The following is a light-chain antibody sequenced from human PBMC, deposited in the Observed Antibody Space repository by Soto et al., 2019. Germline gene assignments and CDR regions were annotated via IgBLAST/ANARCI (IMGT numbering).Light chain of an antibody. CDR3: QQYYNWPQLT. CDR2: GAY. Sequence: IVMAQSPATLSLSPGETATLSCRASQSVSSSLAWYQQKPGQAPRLLISGAYTRATGIPARFSGSGSGTEFTLTISGLQSEDFAVYYCQQYYNWPQLTFGGGTKVDIK. J-gene: IGKJ4*01. V-gene: IGKV3-15*01. CDR1: QSVSSS.